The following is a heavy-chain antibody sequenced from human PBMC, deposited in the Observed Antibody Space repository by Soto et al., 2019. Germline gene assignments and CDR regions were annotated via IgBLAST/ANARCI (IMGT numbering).Heavy chain of an antibody. CDR2: ISGSGGST. CDR1: GFTFSSYA. CDR3: AKDYHGDWFHYYFDY. Sequence: PGESLKISCAASGFTFSSYAMSWVRQAPGKGLGWVSAISGSGGSTYYADSVKGRFTISRDNSKNTLYLQMNSLRAEDTAVYYCAKDYHGDWFHYYFDYWGQGTLVTVSS. V-gene: IGHV3-23*01. D-gene: IGHD3-9*01. J-gene: IGHJ4*02.